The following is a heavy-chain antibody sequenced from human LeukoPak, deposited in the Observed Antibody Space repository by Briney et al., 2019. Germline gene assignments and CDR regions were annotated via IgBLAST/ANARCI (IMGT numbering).Heavy chain of an antibody. D-gene: IGHD3-10*02. CDR2: ISYDGSIK. CDR1: GFTFSSYA. V-gene: IGHV3-30-3*01. J-gene: IGHJ4*02. CDR3: ARDLSNVPGQY. Sequence: GGSLRLSCAASGFTFSSYAMHWVRQAPGKWLEWVAVISYDGSIKYYADSVKGRFTISRDISKSTLSLQMNSLRAEDTALYYCARDLSNVPGQYWGQGTLVTVSS.